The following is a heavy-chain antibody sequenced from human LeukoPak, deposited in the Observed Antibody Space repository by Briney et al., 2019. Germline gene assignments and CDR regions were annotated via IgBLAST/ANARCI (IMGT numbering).Heavy chain of an antibody. J-gene: IGHJ3*02. V-gene: IGHV3-48*02. CDR1: GFTFTSYN. CDR3: ARDFSMDYDSSGHYYGAFDI. CDR2: ISSSSSTI. D-gene: IGHD3-22*01. Sequence: GGSLRLSCAASGFTFTSYNMNWVRQAPGKGLEWVSYISSSSSTIYYADSVKGRFTISRDNAKNSLYLQMNSLRDEDTAVYYCARDFSMDYDSSGHYYGAFDIWGQGTMVTVSS.